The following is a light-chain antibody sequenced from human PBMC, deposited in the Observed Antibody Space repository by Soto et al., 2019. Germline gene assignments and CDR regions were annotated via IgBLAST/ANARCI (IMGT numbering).Light chain of an antibody. CDR3: QHRNNRPFS. CDR1: QSVNNY. Sequence: EIVLTQSPATLSLSPVERATLSCRASQSVNNYLAWYQQRPGQAPRLLIYDASNRATGIPARFSGSGSGTDFTLTISSLEPEDFAVYYCQHRNNRPFSFGPGTKVDIK. J-gene: IGKJ3*01. V-gene: IGKV3-11*01. CDR2: DAS.